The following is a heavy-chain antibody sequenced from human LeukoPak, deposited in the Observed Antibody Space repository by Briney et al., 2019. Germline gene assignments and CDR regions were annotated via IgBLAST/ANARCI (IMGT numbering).Heavy chain of an antibody. D-gene: IGHD5-18*01. J-gene: IGHJ4*02. CDR3: ARRSYGSFDY. V-gene: IGHV4-59*08. Sequence: SETLSLTCTVSGDSISSNYWTWIRQPPGKGLEWIGYIYYSGSTTYNPSLNSRVTISLDTSKNQFSLKLSSVTAADTAIYYCARRSYGSFDYWGQGTLGTVSS. CDR1: GDSISSNY. CDR2: IYYSGST.